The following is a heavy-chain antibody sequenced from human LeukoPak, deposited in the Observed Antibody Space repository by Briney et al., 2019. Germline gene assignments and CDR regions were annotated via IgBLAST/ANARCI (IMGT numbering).Heavy chain of an antibody. Sequence: GGSLTLSCAASGVTFRIYAMSWVRQAPGKGLEWVSTISGSGGGTYYADSVKGRFTITRDNSKNTLYLKMNSLRAEDTAVYYCAKGSCSGGTCYCQLAYWGQGTLVTVSS. J-gene: IGHJ4*02. CDR3: AKGSCSGGTCYCQLAY. D-gene: IGHD2-15*01. CDR2: ISGSGGGT. CDR1: GVTFRIYA. V-gene: IGHV3-23*01.